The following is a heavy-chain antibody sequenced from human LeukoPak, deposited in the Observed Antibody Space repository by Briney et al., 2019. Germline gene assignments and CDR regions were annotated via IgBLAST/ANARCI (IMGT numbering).Heavy chain of an antibody. CDR2: IKSKTDGGTT. CDR1: GFTFSNAW. J-gene: IGHJ4*02. V-gene: IGHV3-15*01. Sequence: GGSLRLSCAASGFTFSNAWMSWVRQAPGKGLEWVGRIKSKTDGGTTDYAAPVKGRFTISRDDSKNTLYLQMNSLKTEDTAVYYCTTTLWFGELPYINWGQGTLVAVSS. CDR3: TTTLWFGELPYIN. D-gene: IGHD3-10*01.